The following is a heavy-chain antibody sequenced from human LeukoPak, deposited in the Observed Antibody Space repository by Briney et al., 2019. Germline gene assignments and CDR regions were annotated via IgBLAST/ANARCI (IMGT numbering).Heavy chain of an antibody. V-gene: IGHV4-34*01. CDR1: GGSFSGYY. Sequence: SETLSLTCAVYGGSFSGYYWSWIRQPPGKGLEWMGEINHSGSTNYNPSLKSRVTISVDTSKNQFSLKLSSVTAADTAVYYCARELPYYYDSSGYGVNWFDPWGQGTLVTVSS. CDR3: ARELPYYYDSSGYGVNWFDP. D-gene: IGHD3-22*01. J-gene: IGHJ5*02. CDR2: INHSGST.